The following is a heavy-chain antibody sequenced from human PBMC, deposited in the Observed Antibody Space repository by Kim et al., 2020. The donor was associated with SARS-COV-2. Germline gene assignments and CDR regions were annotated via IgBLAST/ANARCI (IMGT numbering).Heavy chain of an antibody. V-gene: IGHV3-21*01. Sequence: GGSLRLSCAASGFTFDTSTITWVRQAPGKGLEWVASISSTSSYIYYADSVKGRFTISRDNAKNSLYLQMNSLRAEDTAVYYCARDGVQSPKGFYGMDVWGQGTTVTVSS. CDR2: ISSTSSYI. J-gene: IGHJ6*02. CDR1: GFTFDTST. CDR3: ARDGVQSPKGFYGMDV. D-gene: IGHD1-1*01.